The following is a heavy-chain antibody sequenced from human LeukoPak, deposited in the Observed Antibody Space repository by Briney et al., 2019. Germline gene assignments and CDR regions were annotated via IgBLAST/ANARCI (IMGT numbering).Heavy chain of an antibody. Sequence: SQSLSLTCAVDGGSFIGYYCSCIRQPPRKWREWVGEINHSGSTNYNPSLKRRVTISVDTSKNQFSLKLSSVTAADTAVYYRARGSRYFDWLVDYWGQGTLVTVSS. V-gene: IGHV4-34*01. CDR3: ARGSRYFDWLVDY. CDR1: GGSFIGYY. J-gene: IGHJ4*02. CDR2: INHSGST. D-gene: IGHD3-9*01.